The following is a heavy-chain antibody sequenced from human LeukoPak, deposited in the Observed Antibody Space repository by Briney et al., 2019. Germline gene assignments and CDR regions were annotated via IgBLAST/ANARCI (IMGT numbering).Heavy chain of an antibody. CDR1: GFGFDDYA. J-gene: IGHJ5*02. CDR2: FSWNSGNI. D-gene: IGHD3-3*01. CDR3: AKASVRFLELGWFDP. V-gene: IGHV3-9*01. Sequence: GGSLRLSCAASGFGFDDYAMHWVRQAPGHGLGWVSGFSWNSGNIGYADAVKGLFTISRDNAKNSRYLQMNSLRAEDTALYYCAKASVRFLELGWFDPWGQGTLVTVSS.